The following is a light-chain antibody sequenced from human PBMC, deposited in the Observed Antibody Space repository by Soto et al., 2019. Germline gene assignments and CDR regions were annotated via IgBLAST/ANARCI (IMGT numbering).Light chain of an antibody. J-gene: IGLJ1*01. CDR3: AGWDDSLHGLR. CDR1: SSNIGTNY. CDR2: RNN. V-gene: IGLV1-47*01. Sequence: QSVLTQPPSASGTPGQRVTISCSGGSSNIGTNYVYWYQQLPGTAPKLLIYRNNLRPSGVPDRFPASKSGTAASLAISGLRSEDEADYFCAGWDDSLHGLRFGAGTKVTVL.